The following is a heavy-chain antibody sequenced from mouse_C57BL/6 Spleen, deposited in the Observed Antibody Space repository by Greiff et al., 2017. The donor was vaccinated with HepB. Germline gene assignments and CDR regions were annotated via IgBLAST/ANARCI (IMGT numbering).Heavy chain of an antibody. Sequence: VQLQQSGAELVKPGASVKMSCKASGYTFTSYWITWVKQRPGQGLEWIGDIYPGSGSTNYNEKFKSKATLTVDTSSSTAYMQLSSLTSEDSAVYYCARENGYYGGFAYWGQGTLVTVSA. CDR1: GYTFTSYW. CDR2: IYPGSGST. J-gene: IGHJ3*01. V-gene: IGHV1-55*01. D-gene: IGHD2-3*01. CDR3: ARENGYYGGFAY.